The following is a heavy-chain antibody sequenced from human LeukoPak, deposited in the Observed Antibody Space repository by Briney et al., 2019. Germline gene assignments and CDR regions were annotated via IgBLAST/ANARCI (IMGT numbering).Heavy chain of an antibody. J-gene: IGHJ6*02. Sequence: GGSLRLSCAASGFTFSSYSMNWVRQAPGKGLEWVSSISGSGGSTYYADFVKGRLTISRDNSKNTLYLQMNSLRAEDTAVYSCAKTHEVNYYGSGSYYMDVWGQGTTVTVSS. CDR1: GFTFSSYS. D-gene: IGHD3-10*01. CDR2: ISGSGGST. V-gene: IGHV3-23*01. CDR3: AKTHEVNYYGSGSYYMDV.